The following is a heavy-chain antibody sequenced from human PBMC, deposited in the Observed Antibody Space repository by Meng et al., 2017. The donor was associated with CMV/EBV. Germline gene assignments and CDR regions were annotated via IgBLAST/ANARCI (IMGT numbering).Heavy chain of an antibody. Sequence: GESLKISCAASGFTFSSYDMHWVRQATGKGLEWVSAIGTAGDTYYPGSVKGRFTISRDNSKNTLYLQMNSLRAEDTAVYYCTLTQDYYYGMDVWGQGTTVTVSS. D-gene: IGHD2-15*01. CDR1: GFTFSSYD. CDR2: IGTAGDT. CDR3: TLTQDYYYGMDV. V-gene: IGHV3-13*01. J-gene: IGHJ6*02.